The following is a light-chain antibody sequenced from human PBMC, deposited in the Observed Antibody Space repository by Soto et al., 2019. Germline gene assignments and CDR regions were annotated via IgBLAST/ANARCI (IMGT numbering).Light chain of an antibody. J-gene: IGLJ2*01. CDR2: DVS. CDR1: TSDVGAYNY. CDR3: SSYTTSSIVV. Sequence: QSVLTQPASVSESPGQSITISCTGTTSDVGAYNYVSWYQQHPGKAPKLMIFDVSNRPSGVSNRFSGSKSGNTASLTISGLQAEDEADYYCSSYTTSSIVVFGGGTKLTVL. V-gene: IGLV2-14*03.